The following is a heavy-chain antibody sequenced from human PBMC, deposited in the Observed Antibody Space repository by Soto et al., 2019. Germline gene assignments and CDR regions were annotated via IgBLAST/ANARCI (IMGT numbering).Heavy chain of an antibody. CDR2: IYSGGRT. CDR1: GFTVSSDY. D-gene: IGHD2-15*01. V-gene: IGHV3-66*01. Sequence: GGSLRLSCAASGFTVSSDYMSWVRQAPGKGLERVSVIYSGGRTYYADSVKGRFTISRDNSKTTLYLQMNSLRAEDTAVYYCASLGYGYYFDYWGQGTLVTVSS. CDR3: ASLGYGYYFDY. J-gene: IGHJ4*02.